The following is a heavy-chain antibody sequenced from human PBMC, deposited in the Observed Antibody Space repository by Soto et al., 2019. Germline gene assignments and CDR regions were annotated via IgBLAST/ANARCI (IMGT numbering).Heavy chain of an antibody. D-gene: IGHD6-13*01. J-gene: IGHJ6*02. CDR1: GFTFSSYG. CDR3: AKDLRAAAGTAYYYYYGMDV. Sequence: GGSLRLSCAASGFTFSSYGMHWVRQAPGKGLEWVAVISYDGSNKYYADSVKGRFTISRDNSKNTLYLQMNSLRAEDTAVYYCAKDLRAAAGTAYYYYYGMDVWGQGTTVTVS. CDR2: ISYDGSNK. V-gene: IGHV3-30*18.